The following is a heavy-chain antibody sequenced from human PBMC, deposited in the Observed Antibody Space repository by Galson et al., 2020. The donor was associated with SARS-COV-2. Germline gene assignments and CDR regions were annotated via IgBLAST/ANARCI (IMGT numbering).Heavy chain of an antibody. CDR1: GYTFNSDW. CDR3: ARVRSGNYIYDY. Sequence: KIGESLKISCKASGYTFNSDWIGWVRQMPGKGLEWMGIIYPGDSETRYSLSFQGQVTMSADKSIHTAYLQWSSLKASDTAMYYCARVRSGNYIYDYWGQGTLVTVSS. CDR2: IYPGDSET. J-gene: IGHJ4*02. V-gene: IGHV5-51*01. D-gene: IGHD1-26*01.